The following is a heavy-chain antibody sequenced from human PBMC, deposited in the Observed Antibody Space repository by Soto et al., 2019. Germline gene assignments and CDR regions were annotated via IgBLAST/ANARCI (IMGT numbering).Heavy chain of an antibody. D-gene: IGHD3-22*01. CDR3: ATVGYEVEKY. CDR2: IIPMLGIA. CDR1: GGTFSSYT. J-gene: IGHJ4*02. V-gene: IGHV1-69*02. Sequence: QVQLVQSGAEVKKPGSSVKVSCKASGGTFSSYTISWVRQAPGQGLEWMGRIIPMLGIANYVQKFQGRVTITADKSTSTAYIDLSSLWPEDTVVYCCATVGYEVEKYWGQGTVVTVSS.